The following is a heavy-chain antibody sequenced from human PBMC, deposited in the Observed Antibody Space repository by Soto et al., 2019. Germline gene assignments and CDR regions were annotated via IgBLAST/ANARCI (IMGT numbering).Heavy chain of an antibody. CDR3: AKDLNYVDIVAPIDY. CDR1: GFTFSSYA. CDR2: IVGTGDRT. Sequence: GGSLRLSCAASGFTFSSYAMTWVRQAPGKGLEWVSVIVGTGDRTYYADSVKGRFTISRDNSKNTLYLQMNSLRAEDTAVYYCAKDLNYVDIVAPIDYWGQGTLVTVSS. V-gene: IGHV3-23*01. D-gene: IGHD5-12*01. J-gene: IGHJ4*02.